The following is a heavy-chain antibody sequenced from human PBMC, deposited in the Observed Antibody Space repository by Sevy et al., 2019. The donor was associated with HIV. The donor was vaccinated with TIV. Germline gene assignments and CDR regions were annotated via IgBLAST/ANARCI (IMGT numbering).Heavy chain of an antibody. Sequence: SETLSLTCTVSGGSISNDNYYWSWMRQPAGKGLEWIGRIYTSGSTNFTPSLKTRVTISIDTSKNQFSLKLGSVTAAETAVYFCARDLGSYDILTGKYYYYMDVWGKGTTVTVSS. CDR3: ARDLGSYDILTGKYYYYMDV. CDR2: IYTSGST. CDR1: GGSISNDNYY. V-gene: IGHV4-61*02. J-gene: IGHJ6*03. D-gene: IGHD3-9*01.